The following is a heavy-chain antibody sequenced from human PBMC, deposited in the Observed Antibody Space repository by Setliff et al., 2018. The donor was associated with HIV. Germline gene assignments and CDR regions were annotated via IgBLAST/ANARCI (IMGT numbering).Heavy chain of an antibody. Sequence: ASVKVSCKASGYTFTNYAINWVRQAPGQGLGWMGWINTDTGNPTYAQGFTGRFVFSLDTSVNTAYLQISSLKTEDSAVYYCARGPPSQVDYWGQGTLVTVSS. CDR1: GYTFTNYA. V-gene: IGHV7-4-1*02. CDR3: ARGPPSQVDY. J-gene: IGHJ4*02. CDR2: INTDTGNP.